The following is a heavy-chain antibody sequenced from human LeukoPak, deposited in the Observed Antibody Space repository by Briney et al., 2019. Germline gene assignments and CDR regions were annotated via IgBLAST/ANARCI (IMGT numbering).Heavy chain of an antibody. V-gene: IGHV4-4*02. CDR3: ARYYYDSSSYYFDY. D-gene: IGHD3-22*01. CDR2: IYHSGST. J-gene: IGHJ4*02. Sequence: PSGTLSLTCAVSGGSISSSNWWSWVRQPPGKGLAWIGEIYHSGSTNYNPSLKSRVTISVDKSKNQFSLKLSSVTAADTAVYYCARYYYDSSSYYFDYWGQGTLVTVSS. CDR1: GGSISSSNW.